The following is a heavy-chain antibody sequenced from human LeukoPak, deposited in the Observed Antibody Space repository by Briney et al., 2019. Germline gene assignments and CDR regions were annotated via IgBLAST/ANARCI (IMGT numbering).Heavy chain of an antibody. Sequence: GGSLRLSCAASGFTFSSYSVNWVRQAPGKGLEWVSSISSSSSYIYYADSVKGRFTISRDNAKNSLYLQMNSLRAEDTAVYYCARSIRSHDYGGEWGQGTLVTVSS. CDR1: GFTFSSYS. D-gene: IGHD4-23*01. V-gene: IGHV3-21*01. CDR3: ARSIRSHDYGGE. J-gene: IGHJ4*02. CDR2: ISSSSSYI.